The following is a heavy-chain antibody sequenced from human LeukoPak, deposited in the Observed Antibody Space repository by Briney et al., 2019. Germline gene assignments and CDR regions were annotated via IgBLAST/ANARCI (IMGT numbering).Heavy chain of an antibody. CDR2: ISGGGDIT. Sequence: GGSLRLSCAASGFTFSSYAMSWVRQTPGKGLEWVSAISGGGDITYYADSVTGRFTISRDNSKDTLFLQMHSLRPGDTAVYYCVREDTPATANYWGQGTLVTISS. CDR1: GFTFSSYA. J-gene: IGHJ4*02. D-gene: IGHD2-21*02. V-gene: IGHV3-23*01. CDR3: VREDTPATANY.